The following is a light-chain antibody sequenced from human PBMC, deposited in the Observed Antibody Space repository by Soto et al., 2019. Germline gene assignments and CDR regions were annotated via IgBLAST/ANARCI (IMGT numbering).Light chain of an antibody. V-gene: IGKV1-5*03. CDR1: QSTGTY. CDR2: GAS. Sequence: DIQMTQSPSTLSASVGDRVTITCRASQSTGTYLAWYQQKPGKAPKLLIYGASSLENGVPPRFSGSGSGTDFSLTISSLQPDDFATYYCQQYNSHSTFGQGTKVDSK. CDR3: QQYNSHST. J-gene: IGKJ1*01.